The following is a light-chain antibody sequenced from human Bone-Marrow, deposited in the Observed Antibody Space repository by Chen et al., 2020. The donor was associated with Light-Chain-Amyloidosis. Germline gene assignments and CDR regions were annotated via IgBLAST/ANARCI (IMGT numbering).Light chain of an antibody. CDR3: LKSDSTPLS. CDR2: AAS. Sequence: DIQMTQSPSSLSASVGDRVTITCRASQSISSYLNWYQQKPGKAPKLLIYAASSLQSEVPSRFSGSGSGRDFTIKIRTLQPGDVGTYYCLKSDSTPLSFGGGTKEKIK. J-gene: IGKJ4*01. V-gene: IGKV1-39*01. CDR1: QSISSY.